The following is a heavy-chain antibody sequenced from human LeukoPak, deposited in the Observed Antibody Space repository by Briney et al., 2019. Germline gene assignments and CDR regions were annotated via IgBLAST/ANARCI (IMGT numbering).Heavy chain of an antibody. D-gene: IGHD1-26*01. CDR1: GFIFSSYW. J-gene: IGHJ4*02. CDR3: ARHSGTYYDY. V-gene: IGHV3-7*01. Sequence: GGSLRLSCAASGFIFSSYWMGWVRQAPGKGLEWVANVKQDGSEQYYVDSVKGRFTISRDNAKNSLYLQMNNLRAEDTAVYYCARHSGTYYDYWGQGILVTVSS. CDR2: VKQDGSEQ.